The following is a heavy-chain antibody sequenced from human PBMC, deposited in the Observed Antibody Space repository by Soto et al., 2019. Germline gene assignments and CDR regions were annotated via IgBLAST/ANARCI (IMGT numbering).Heavy chain of an antibody. CDR1: GYNFTAFW. J-gene: IGHJ5*01. V-gene: IGHV5-10-1*01. CDR3: ARVHKNWFDS. CDR2: IDPSDSYT. Sequence: PXXSLKISCKASGYNFTAFWIHWVRQMPGKALEWLGKIDPSDSYTNYSPSFEGHVTISTDNSITTAYLQWSSLRASDTALYFCARVHKNWFDSWAQGTMVTVS.